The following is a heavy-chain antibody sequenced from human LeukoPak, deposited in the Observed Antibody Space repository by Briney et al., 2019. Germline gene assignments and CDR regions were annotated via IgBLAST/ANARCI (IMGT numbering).Heavy chain of an antibody. CDR2: TYYRSKWYN. J-gene: IGHJ4*02. CDR1: GDSVSGDSVA. CDR3: ARDWRGYYYDC. Sequence: SQTLSPTCAISGDSVSGDSVARNWIRQSPSRGLEWLGRTYYRSKWYNDYAASVKSRLSINPDTSKNQFSLHLNSVTPEDTAIYYCARDWRGYYYDCWGQGTLVTVSS. V-gene: IGHV6-1*01.